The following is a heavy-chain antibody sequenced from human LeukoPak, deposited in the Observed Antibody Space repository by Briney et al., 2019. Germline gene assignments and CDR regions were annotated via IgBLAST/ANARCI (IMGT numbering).Heavy chain of an antibody. CDR2: IYTSGST. V-gene: IGHV4-4*09. CDR1: GGSISSYY. Sequence: SETLSLTCTVSGGSISSYYWSWIRQPPGKGLEWIGYIYTSGSTNYNPSLKSRVTISVDTSKNQSALKLSSVTAADTAVYYWARSFGADAFDIWGRGTMVTVSS. J-gene: IGHJ3*02. CDR3: ARSFGADAFDI. D-gene: IGHD3-16*01.